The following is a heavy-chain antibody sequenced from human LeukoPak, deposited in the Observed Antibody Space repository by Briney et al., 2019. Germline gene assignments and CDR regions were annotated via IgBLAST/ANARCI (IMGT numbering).Heavy chain of an antibody. CDR2: INPNSGGT. V-gene: IGHV1-2*06. CDR3: ARDREYSSSSWDYYYYMDV. D-gene: IGHD6-6*01. J-gene: IGHJ6*03. Sequence: ASVKVSCKASGYTFTGYYMHWVRQAPGQGLEWMGRINPNSGGTNYAQKLQGRVTMTTDTSTSTAYMELRSLRSDDTAVYYCARDREYSSSSWDYYYYMDVWGKGTTVTVSS. CDR1: GYTFTGYY.